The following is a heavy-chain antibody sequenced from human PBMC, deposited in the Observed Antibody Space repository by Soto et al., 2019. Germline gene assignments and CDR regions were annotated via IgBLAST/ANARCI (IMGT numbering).Heavy chain of an antibody. CDR1: GYTFTGHY. CDR3: GRGRSGQIVVFY. J-gene: IGHJ4*02. V-gene: IGHV1-2*02. CDR2: IGPETGAT. Sequence: SVKVSCKASGYTFTGHYIHWVRQAPEQGPEWMGEIGPETGATRYAQKFRGRVTMTRDMSITTVYMELNNLSPDDTAVYYCGRGRSGQIVVFYWGQGTPVTVSS. D-gene: IGHD5-12*01.